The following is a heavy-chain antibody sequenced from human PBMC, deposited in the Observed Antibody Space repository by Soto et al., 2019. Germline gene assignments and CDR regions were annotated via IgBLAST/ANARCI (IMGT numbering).Heavy chain of an antibody. CDR2: MKDSGST. J-gene: IGHJ3*01. CDR1: GDSIRGGGYH. Sequence: QVQLQESGPGLVKPSQTLSLTCTVSGDSIRGGGYHWTWIRQHPDKGLEWIGCMKDSGSTHYNPSLKRRDTISVDTSKNPFSLRLTAVTAADTAVYYCATYAGEGHDAFDFWGQGTLVTVSS. CDR3: ATYAGEGHDAFDF. D-gene: IGHD3-16*01. V-gene: IGHV4-31*03.